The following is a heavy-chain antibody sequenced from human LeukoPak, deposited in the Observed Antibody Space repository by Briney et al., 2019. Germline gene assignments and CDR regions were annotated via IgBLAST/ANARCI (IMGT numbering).Heavy chain of an antibody. D-gene: IGHD6-13*01. CDR3: ARDLTEAGILKVDP. V-gene: IGHV1-2*02. CDR2: INPNSGGT. Sequence: ASVKVSCKASGYTFTGYYMHWVRQAPGQGLERMGWINPNSGGTDYAQKFQGRVTMTRDTSISTAYMELSRLRSDDTAVYYCARDLTEAGILKVDPWGQGTLVTVSS. CDR1: GYTFTGYY. J-gene: IGHJ5*02.